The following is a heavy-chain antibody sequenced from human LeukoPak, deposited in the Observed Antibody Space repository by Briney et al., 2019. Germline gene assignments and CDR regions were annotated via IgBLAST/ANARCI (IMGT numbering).Heavy chain of an antibody. Sequence: SETLSLTCTVSGGSISSYYWSWIRQPPGKGLEWIGYIYYSGSATYNPSLKSRVTISVDTSKNQFSLKLSSVTAADTAVYYCARGGSRDGYNWGDYWGQGTLVTVSS. CDR2: IYYSGSA. CDR1: GGSISSYY. CDR3: ARGGSRDGYNWGDY. V-gene: IGHV4-59*12. D-gene: IGHD5-12*01. J-gene: IGHJ4*02.